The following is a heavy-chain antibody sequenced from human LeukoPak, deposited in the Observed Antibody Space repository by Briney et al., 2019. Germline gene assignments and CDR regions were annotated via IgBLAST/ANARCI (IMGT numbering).Heavy chain of an antibody. Sequence: SETLSLTCTVSGDSISSSTYYWGWIRQPPGKGLEWIGSIYYSGSTYYNPSLKSRVTISVDTSKNQFSLKLSSVTAADTAVYYCAREETRGVWELPYYFDYWGQGTLVTVSS. V-gene: IGHV4-39*07. CDR3: AREETRGVWELPYYFDY. J-gene: IGHJ4*02. CDR2: IYYSGST. D-gene: IGHD1-26*01. CDR1: GDSISSSTYY.